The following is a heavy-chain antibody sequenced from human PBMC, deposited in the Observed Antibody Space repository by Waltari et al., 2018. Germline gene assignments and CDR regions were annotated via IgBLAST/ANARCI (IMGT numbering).Heavy chain of an antibody. V-gene: IGHV3-48*04. CDR2: ISSSSSTI. CDR1: GFTFRSYS. D-gene: IGHD3-22*01. J-gene: IGHJ4*02. CDR3: AREQNYYDSSGYPR. Sequence: EVQLVESGGGLVQPGGSLRLPCAASGFTFRSYSMNWVRQAPGKGLEWVSYISSSSSTIYYADSVKGRFTISRDNAKNSLYLQMNSLRAEDTAVYYCAREQNYYDSSGYPRWGQGTLVTVSS.